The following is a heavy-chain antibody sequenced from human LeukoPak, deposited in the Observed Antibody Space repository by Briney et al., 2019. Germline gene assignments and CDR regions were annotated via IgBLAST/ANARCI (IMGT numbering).Heavy chain of an antibody. D-gene: IGHD2-21*02. J-gene: IGHJ3*02. CDR1: GGSISNYY. CDR3: ARGGRQQWLLFAFHI. CDR2: IYYSGST. V-gene: IGHV4-59*01. Sequence: SETLSLTCTVSGGSISNYYWSWIRQAPGKGLVWVGHIYYSGSTMYNPSLKSRVTVSVDTSKNQFSLNLSSVTAADTAVYYCARGGRQQWLLFAFHIWGQGTMVTVSS.